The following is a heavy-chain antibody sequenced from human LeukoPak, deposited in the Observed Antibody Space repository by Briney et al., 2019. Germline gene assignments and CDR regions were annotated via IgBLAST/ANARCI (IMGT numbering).Heavy chain of an antibody. CDR2: IYYSGST. D-gene: IGHD3-10*01. J-gene: IGHJ6*03. CDR3: ARSRYGSGSYFRRSGKNYYMDV. V-gene: IGHV4-59*01. CDR1: GGSISSYY. Sequence: KPSETLSLTCTVSGGSISSYYWSWIRQPPGKGLEWIGYIYYSGSTNYNPSLKSRVTIPVDTSKNQFSLKLSSVTAADTAVYYCARSRYGSGSYFRRSGKNYYMDVWGKGTTVTASS.